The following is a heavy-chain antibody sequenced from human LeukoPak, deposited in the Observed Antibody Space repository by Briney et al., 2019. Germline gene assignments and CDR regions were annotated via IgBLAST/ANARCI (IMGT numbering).Heavy chain of an antibody. Sequence: PSETLSLTCAVSGYSISSGYYWGWIRQPPGKGLEWIGSIYHSGSTYYNPSLKSRVTISVDTSKNQFSLKLSSVTAADTAVYYCARHDSGGDYWGQGTLVTVSS. CDR1: GYSISSGYY. CDR3: ARHDSGGDY. J-gene: IGHJ4*02. D-gene: IGHD6-19*01. V-gene: IGHV4-38-2*01. CDR2: IYHSGST.